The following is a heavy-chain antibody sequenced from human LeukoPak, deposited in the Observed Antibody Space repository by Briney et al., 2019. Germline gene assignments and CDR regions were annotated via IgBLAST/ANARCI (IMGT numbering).Heavy chain of an antibody. V-gene: IGHV1-69*04. D-gene: IGHD4-11*01. CDR1: GGTFSSYA. Sequence: SVKVSCKASGGTFSSYAISWVRQAPGQGLEWMGRIIPILGIANYAQKFQGRVTITADKSTSTAYMELSSLRSEDTAVYYCARDGTGDYSNYEFDYWGQGTLVTVSS. CDR2: IIPILGIA. CDR3: ARDGTGDYSNYEFDY. J-gene: IGHJ4*02.